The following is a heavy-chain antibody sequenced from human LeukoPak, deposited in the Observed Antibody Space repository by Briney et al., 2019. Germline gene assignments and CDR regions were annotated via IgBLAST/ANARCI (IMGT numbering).Heavy chain of an antibody. J-gene: IGHJ4*02. CDR2: INTNTGNP. V-gene: IGHV7-4-1*02. CDR3: ARDTRSSWYPLDDY. CDR1: GYTFTSYA. Sequence: ASVKVSCKASGYTFTSYAMNWVRQAPGQGLEWMGWINTNTGNPTYAQGLTGRFVFSLDTSVSTAYLQISSLKAEDTAVYYCARDTRSSWYPLDDYWGQGTLVTVSS. D-gene: IGHD6-13*01.